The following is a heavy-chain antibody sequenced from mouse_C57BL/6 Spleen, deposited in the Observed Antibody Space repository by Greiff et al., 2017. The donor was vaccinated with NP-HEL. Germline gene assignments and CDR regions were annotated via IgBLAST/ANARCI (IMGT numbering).Heavy chain of an antibody. D-gene: IGHD1-1*01. CDR1: GYTFTDYN. J-gene: IGHJ3*01. CDR2: INPNNGGT. CDR3: ARRRGLYYAIAY. Sequence: EVQLQQSGPELVKPGASVKIPCKASGYTFTDYNMDWVKQSPGKSLEWIGDINPNNGGTIYNQKVKGKATLTVDKSSSTAYMDLRSLTFEDTAVYYCARRRGLYYAIAYWGQGTLVTVSA. V-gene: IGHV1-18*01.